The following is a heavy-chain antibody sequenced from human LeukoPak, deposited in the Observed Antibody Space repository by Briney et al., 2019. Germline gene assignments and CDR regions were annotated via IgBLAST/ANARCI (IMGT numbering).Heavy chain of an antibody. CDR2: IYYSGST. D-gene: IGHD2-15*01. V-gene: IGHV4-59*01. J-gene: IGHJ6*02. Sequence: SETLSLTCTVSGGSISSNYWSWIRQPPGKGLEWIGYIYYSGSTNYNPSLKSRITISLDTSKNQFSLKLSSVTAADTAVYYCARDLGGPRAGMDVWGQGTTVTVSS. CDR1: GGSISSNY. CDR3: ARDLGGPRAGMDV.